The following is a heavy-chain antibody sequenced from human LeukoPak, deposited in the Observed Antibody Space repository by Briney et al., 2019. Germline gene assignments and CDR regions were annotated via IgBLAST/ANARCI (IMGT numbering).Heavy chain of an antibody. Sequence: SETLSLTCTVSGGSISNYYWSWIRQPPGKGLEWIAYFYYSGNTNYNPSLKSRVTISVDTSKNQVSLKLTSVTAADAAVYYCVRGNGWYAYWGQGTLVTVSS. D-gene: IGHD6-19*01. CDR3: VRGNGWYAY. CDR1: GGSISNYY. V-gene: IGHV4-59*01. CDR2: FYYSGNT. J-gene: IGHJ4*02.